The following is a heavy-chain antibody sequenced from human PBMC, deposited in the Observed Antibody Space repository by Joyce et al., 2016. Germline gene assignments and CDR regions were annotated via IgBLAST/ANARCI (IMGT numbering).Heavy chain of an antibody. Sequence: QVQLQQWGAGLLKPSETLSLTCAVFGGSFSGYYWTWIRQPPGKGLEGIGEINHSGSTNYNPSLKSRVTISVDTSKNQFSLKLSSVTVADTAVYYCARVRTGFGSNWFDPWGQGTLVTVSS. V-gene: IGHV4-34*01. CDR2: INHSGST. J-gene: IGHJ5*02. CDR1: GGSFSGYY. CDR3: ARVRTGFGSNWFDP. D-gene: IGHD1-14*01.